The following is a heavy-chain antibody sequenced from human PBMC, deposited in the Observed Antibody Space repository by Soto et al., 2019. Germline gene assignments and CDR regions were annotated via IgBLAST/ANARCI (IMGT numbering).Heavy chain of an antibody. CDR1: GGSISIYY. J-gene: IGHJ4*02. D-gene: IGHD3-3*01. V-gene: IGHV4-59*01. CDR3: AIAFDYWIISTPLRYFDY. Sequence: QVQLQESGPGLVRPSETLSLTCTVSGGSISIYYWSWIRQPPGKGLEWIGYIFYSGSTNYSASLKSRVTISVATSKNQFALRLSSVTAADTAVYYCAIAFDYWIISTPLRYFDYWGQGTLVTVSS. CDR2: IFYSGST.